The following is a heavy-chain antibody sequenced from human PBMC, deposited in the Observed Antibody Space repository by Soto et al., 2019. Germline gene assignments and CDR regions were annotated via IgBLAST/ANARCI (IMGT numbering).Heavy chain of an antibody. CDR1: GVTFSSYE. D-gene: IGHD2-15*01. J-gene: IGHJ4*02. Sequence: GGSLRLSCAASGVTFSSYEMNWVRQSPGKGLEWVSYISTSGSTIYYTDSVKGRFTISRDNAKNSLYLQMNSLRAEDTAVYYCARASVVVVDGFDYWGQGTLVTVSS. CDR3: ARASVVVVDGFDY. V-gene: IGHV3-48*03. CDR2: ISTSGSTI.